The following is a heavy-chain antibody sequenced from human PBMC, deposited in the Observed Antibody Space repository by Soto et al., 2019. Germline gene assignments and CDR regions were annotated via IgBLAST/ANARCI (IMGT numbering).Heavy chain of an antibody. CDR1: GFTFSSYS. Sequence: GGSLRLSCAASGFTFSSYSMNWVRQAPGKGLEWVSSISSSSSYIYYADSVKGRFTISRDNAKNSLYLQMNSLRAEDTAVYYCALIWFGELFNQDYYYYGMEVWGQGTKVTVSS. CDR2: ISSSSSYI. V-gene: IGHV3-21*01. D-gene: IGHD3-10*01. J-gene: IGHJ6*02. CDR3: ALIWFGELFNQDYYYYGMEV.